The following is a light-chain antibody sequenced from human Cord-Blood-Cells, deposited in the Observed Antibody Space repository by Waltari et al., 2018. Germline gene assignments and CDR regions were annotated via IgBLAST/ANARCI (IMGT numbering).Light chain of an antibody. CDR1: SSAVDGYNY. CDR2: EVS. V-gene: IGLV2-8*01. Sequence: QSALTQPPSASGSPGPSVTLLCTGPSSAVDGYNYVSWYQQHPGKAPKLMIYEVSKRPSGVPDRFSGYKSGNTASLTVSGLQAEDEADYYCSSYAGSNNHVFGTGTKVTVL. CDR3: SSYAGSNNHV. J-gene: IGLJ1*01.